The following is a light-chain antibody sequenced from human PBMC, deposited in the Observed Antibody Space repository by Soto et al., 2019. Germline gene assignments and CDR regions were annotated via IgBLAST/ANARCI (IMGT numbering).Light chain of an antibody. CDR2: DAS. V-gene: IGKV3-11*01. CDR3: QQRLNWPPT. CDR1: QSVRSY. J-gene: IGKJ1*01. Sequence: EIVLTHSPATLSLSPGERATLSCRASQSVRSYLAWYQQKPGQAPRLLIYDASNRATGIPARFSGSGSGTDFTLTISSLEPEEFAVYYCQQRLNWPPTFGQGTKVDIK.